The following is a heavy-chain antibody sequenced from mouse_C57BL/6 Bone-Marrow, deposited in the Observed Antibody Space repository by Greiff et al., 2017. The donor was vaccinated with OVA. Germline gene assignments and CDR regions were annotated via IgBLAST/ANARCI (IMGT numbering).Heavy chain of an antibody. J-gene: IGHJ2*01. CDR2: IYPGNSDT. Sequence: VHVKQSGTVLARPGASVKMSCKTSGYTFTSYWMHWVKQRPGQGLEWIGAIYPGNSDTSYNQKFKGKAKLTAVTSASTAYMELSSLTNEDSAVYYCTRAYYGSSLYFDYWGQGTTLTVSS. CDR1: GYTFTSYW. D-gene: IGHD1-1*01. CDR3: TRAYYGSSLYFDY. V-gene: IGHV1-5*01.